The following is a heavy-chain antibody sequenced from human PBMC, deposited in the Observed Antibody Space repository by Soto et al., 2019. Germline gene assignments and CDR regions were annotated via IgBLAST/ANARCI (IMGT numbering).Heavy chain of an antibody. CDR2: IYTSGST. D-gene: IGHD3-3*01. J-gene: IGHJ6*02. CDR1: GDSINSYY. V-gene: IGHV4-4*07. CDR3: ARELXTYYDFWSGSNPAGMDV. Sequence: SETLSLTCTVSGDSINSYYWSWIRQPAGKGLEWIGRIYTSGSTNYNPSLKSRVTMPVDTSKNQFSLNLNSVTAADTAVYYCARELXTYYDFWSGSNPAGMDVWGQGTTVTISS.